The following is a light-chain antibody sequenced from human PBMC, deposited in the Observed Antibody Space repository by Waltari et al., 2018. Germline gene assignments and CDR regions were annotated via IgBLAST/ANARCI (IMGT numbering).Light chain of an antibody. Sequence: QSALTQPRSVSGSPGQSVTISCTGTSNAVGGSKSVSWYQQHPGKAPKLMIYDVRQRPSGVPDRFSGSKSGNTASLTISGLQAEDEADYYCCSYAGSPSWVFGAGTKLTVL. CDR2: DVR. CDR1: SNAVGGSKS. J-gene: IGLJ3*02. CDR3: CSYAGSPSWV. V-gene: IGLV2-11*01.